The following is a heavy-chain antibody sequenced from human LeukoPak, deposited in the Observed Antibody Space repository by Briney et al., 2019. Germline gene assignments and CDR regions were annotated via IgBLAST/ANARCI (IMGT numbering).Heavy chain of an antibody. Sequence: GASVKVSCKVSGYTLTELSMHWVRQAPGKGLEWMGGFDPEDGETIYAQKLQGRVTVTEDTSTGTAYMELSSLRSEDTAVYYCATDDYGTGVGGYWGQGTLVTVSS. CDR2: FDPEDGET. CDR3: ATDDYGTGVGGY. D-gene: IGHD3-10*01. CDR1: GYTLTELS. J-gene: IGHJ4*02. V-gene: IGHV1-24*01.